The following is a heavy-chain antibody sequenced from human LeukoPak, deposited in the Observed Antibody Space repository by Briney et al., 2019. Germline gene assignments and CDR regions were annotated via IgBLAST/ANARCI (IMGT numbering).Heavy chain of an antibody. CDR2: IYTSGST. CDR1: GDSISSYD. CDR3: ARDPGIVGATPFSYYGMYV. Sequence: PSETLSLTCTVSGDSISSYDWSWIRQPAGKGLEWIGRIYTSGSTNYNPSLKSRVTISVDTSKNQFSLKLSSVTAADTAVYYCARDPGIVGATPFSYYGMYVWGQGTTVTVSS. J-gene: IGHJ6*02. V-gene: IGHV4-4*07. D-gene: IGHD1-26*01.